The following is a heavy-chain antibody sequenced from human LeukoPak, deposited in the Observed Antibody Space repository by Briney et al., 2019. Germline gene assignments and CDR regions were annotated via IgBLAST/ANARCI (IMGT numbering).Heavy chain of an antibody. CDR3: ARDRGSSGWLIKSSLDY. CDR2: ISSSSEYI. CDR1: GFTFSTYS. Sequence: PGGSLRLSCAASGFTFSTYSMNWVRQAPGKGLEWVSFISSSSEYIYYANSVKGRFTISRDNAKNSLYLQMNSLRAEDTAVYYCARDRGSSGWLIKSSLDYWGQGTLVTVSS. V-gene: IGHV3-21*01. J-gene: IGHJ4*02. D-gene: IGHD6-19*01.